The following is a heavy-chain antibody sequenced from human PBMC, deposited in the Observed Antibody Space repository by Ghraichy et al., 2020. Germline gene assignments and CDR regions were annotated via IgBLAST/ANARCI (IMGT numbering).Heavy chain of an antibody. D-gene: IGHD2-15*01. CDR3: ARQAMVVVEQNYAFDI. V-gene: IGHV5-51*01. CDR2: IYPGDSDT. J-gene: IGHJ3*02. CDR1: GYSFTSYW. Sequence: GESLNISCKGSGYSFTSYWIGWVRQMPGKGLEWMGIIYPGDSDTRYSPSFQGQVTISADKSISTAYLQWSSLKASDTAMYYCARQAMVVVEQNYAFDIWGQGTMVTVSS.